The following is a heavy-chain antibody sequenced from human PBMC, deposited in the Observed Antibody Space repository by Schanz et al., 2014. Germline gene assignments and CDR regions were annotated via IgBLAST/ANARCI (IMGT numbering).Heavy chain of an antibody. CDR1: GYTFTSYD. Sequence: QVQLVQSGAEVKKPGASVKVSCKASGYTFTSYDINWVRQAPGQGPEWMGWISAFDDKTDYAQNFQGRLIMTTDTSTTTVYMELRGLRSDDTAVYYCARETTIITGGAFDVWGQGTMVTGSS. D-gene: IGHD3-9*01. V-gene: IGHV1-18*01. CDR2: ISAFDDKT. J-gene: IGHJ3*01. CDR3: ARETTIITGGAFDV.